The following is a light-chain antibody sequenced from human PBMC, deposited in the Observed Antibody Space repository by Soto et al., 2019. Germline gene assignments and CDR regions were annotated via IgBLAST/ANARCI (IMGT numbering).Light chain of an antibody. CDR1: QGISSW. CDR2: AAS. V-gene: IGKV1D-12*01. CDR3: QQDNSFPYT. J-gene: IGKJ4*01. Sequence: DIQMTQSPSSVSASVGDRVTITCRASQGISSWLGWYQQKPGKAPKLLIYAASSLQSGVPSRFSSSGSRTYFTLTISSLQPEDFATYYCQQDNSFPYTFGGGTKVEIK.